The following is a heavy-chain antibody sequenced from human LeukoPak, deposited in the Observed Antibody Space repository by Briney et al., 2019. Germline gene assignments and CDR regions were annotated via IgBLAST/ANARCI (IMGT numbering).Heavy chain of an antibody. V-gene: IGHV1-69*06. D-gene: IGHD3-10*01. CDR1: GGTFSSYA. J-gene: IGHJ6*03. Sequence: SVKVSCKASGGTFSSYAISWVRQAPGQGLEWMGGIIPIFGTANYAQKFQGRVTITADKSTSTAYMELSSLRSEDTAVYYCARDLNPYYYGSGSPEGYYYYYMDVWGKGTTVTISS. CDR2: IIPIFGTA. CDR3: ARDLNPYYYGSGSPEGYYYYYMDV.